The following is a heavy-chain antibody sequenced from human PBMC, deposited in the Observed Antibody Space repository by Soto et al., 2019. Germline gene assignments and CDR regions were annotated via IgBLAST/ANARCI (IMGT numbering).Heavy chain of an antibody. CDR3: ARGNKYYDFWSGYSPDAFDI. J-gene: IGHJ3*02. Sequence: ASVKVSCKASGGTFSSYAISWVRQAPGQGLEWMGGIIPIFGTANYVQKFQGRVTITADESTSTAYMELSSLRSEDTAVYYCARGNKYYDFWSGYSPDAFDICGQGTIGTV. CDR1: GGTFSSYA. V-gene: IGHV1-69*13. D-gene: IGHD3-3*01. CDR2: IIPIFGTA.